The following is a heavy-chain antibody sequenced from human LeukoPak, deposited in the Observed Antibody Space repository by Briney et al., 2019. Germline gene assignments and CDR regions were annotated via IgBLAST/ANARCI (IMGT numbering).Heavy chain of an antibody. CDR1: GGSISGYY. CDR2: IYYSGST. CDR3: ARHALNYYDSSGHRAFDI. V-gene: IGHV4-59*08. Sequence: SETLSLTGTGSGGSISGYYWSWLRQPPGKGLEWIGYIYYSGSTNYNPSLKSRVTISVDTSKNQFSLKLSSVTAADTAVYYCARHALNYYDSSGHRAFDIWGQGTMVTVSS. J-gene: IGHJ3*02. D-gene: IGHD3-22*01.